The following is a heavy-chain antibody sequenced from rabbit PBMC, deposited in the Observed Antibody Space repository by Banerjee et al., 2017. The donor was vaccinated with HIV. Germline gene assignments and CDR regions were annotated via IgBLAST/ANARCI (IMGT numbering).Heavy chain of an antibody. J-gene: IGHJ4*01. CDR2: IYAGSTGNT. Sequence: QEHLVESGGGLVQPEGSLTLTCTASGFSFSSSYYMCWVRQAPGKGPEWIACIYAGSTGNTYYATWAKGRFTISKASSTTVTLQMTSLTAADTATYFCARDLTNDGDASFELWGPGTLVTVS. CDR3: ARDLTNDGDASFEL. CDR1: GFSFSSSYY. V-gene: IGHV1S45*01. D-gene: IGHD6-1*01.